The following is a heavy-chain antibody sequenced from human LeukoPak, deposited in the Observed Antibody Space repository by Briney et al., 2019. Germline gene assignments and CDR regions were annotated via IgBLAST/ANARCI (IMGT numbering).Heavy chain of an antibody. CDR2: ISAYNGNT. CDR3: ARDRRYSSGWRTDY. V-gene: IGHV1-18*04. Sequence: ASVKVSCKASGYTFTSYGIGWVRQAPGQGLEWMGWISAYNGNTNYAQKLQGRVTMTTDTSTSTAYVELRSLRSDDTAVYYCARDRRYSSGWRTDYWGQGTLVTVSS. CDR1: GYTFTSYG. D-gene: IGHD6-19*01. J-gene: IGHJ4*02.